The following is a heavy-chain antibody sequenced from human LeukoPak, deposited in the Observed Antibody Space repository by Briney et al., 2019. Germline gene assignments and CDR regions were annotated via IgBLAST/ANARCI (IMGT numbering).Heavy chain of an antibody. Sequence: GGSLRLSCAASGFTFSDYYMSWIRQAPGRGLEWVSYISTGSSYTNYADSVKGRFTISRDNAKNSLYLQMNSLRAEDTALYYCARGIHVRSGLSGDYWGQGTLVTVSS. CDR1: GFTFSDYY. CDR2: ISTGSSYT. J-gene: IGHJ4*02. CDR3: ARGIHVRSGLSGDY. D-gene: IGHD6-25*01. V-gene: IGHV3-11*05.